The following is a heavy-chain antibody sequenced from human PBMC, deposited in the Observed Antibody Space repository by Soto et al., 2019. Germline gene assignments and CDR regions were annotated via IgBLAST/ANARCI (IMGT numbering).Heavy chain of an antibody. V-gene: IGHV4-34*01. CDR2: INHSGST. Sequence: SETLSLTCAVYGGSFSGYYWSWIRQPPGKGLEWIGEINHSGSTNYNPSLKSRVTISVDTSKNQFSLKLSSVTAADTAVYYGARGRRTAMVNFDEWGKGTLVTVDS. D-gene: IGHD5-18*01. CDR3: ARGRRTAMVNFDE. CDR1: GGSFSGYY. J-gene: IGHJ4*02.